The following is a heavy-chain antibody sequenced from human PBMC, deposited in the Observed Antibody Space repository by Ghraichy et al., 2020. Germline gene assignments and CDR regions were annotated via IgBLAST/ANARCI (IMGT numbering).Heavy chain of an antibody. D-gene: IGHD7-27*01. Sequence: SETLSLTCAASGGSFSDSYWTWIRQPPGRGLEWIGEISHGEGTNYNPSLRSRVTLSLDTSENHFSLNLSSVTAADTAVYYCSRGCDRANLGINPYWGQGTLVTVSS. CDR1: GGSFSDSY. V-gene: IGHV4-34*01. CDR2: ISHGEGT. J-gene: IGHJ4*02. CDR3: SRGCDRANLGINPY.